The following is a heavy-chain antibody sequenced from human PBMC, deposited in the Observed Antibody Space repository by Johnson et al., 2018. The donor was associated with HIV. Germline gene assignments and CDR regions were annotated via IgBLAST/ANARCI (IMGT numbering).Heavy chain of an antibody. V-gene: IGHV3-66*02. D-gene: IGHD1-26*01. J-gene: IGHJ3*02. CDR3: ARLTWDQNRGWDAFDI. CDR1: GITVSSNY. CDR2: IYSGGST. Sequence: VQLVESGGDLVQPGGSLRLSCAASGITVSSNYMTWVRQAPGKGLAWVSVIYSGGSTYYADSMKGRFTISRDNSKNTLYLQMNSLRAEDTAVYYCARLTWDQNRGWDAFDIWGQGTMVTVSS.